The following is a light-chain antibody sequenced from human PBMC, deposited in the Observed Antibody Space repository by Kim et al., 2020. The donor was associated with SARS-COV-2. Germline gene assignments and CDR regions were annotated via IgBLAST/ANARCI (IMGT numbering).Light chain of an antibody. CDR2: AAS. V-gene: IGKV1-39*01. CDR3: QQSYSTLWLT. CDR1: QSINNY. J-gene: IGKJ4*01. Sequence: SVGDRVTITCRASQSINNYLNWYQQQPGKAPKLLIYAASSLQSGVPLRFSGSGSGTDFTLTISSLQPEDVATYYCQQSYSTLWLTFGGGTKVDIK.